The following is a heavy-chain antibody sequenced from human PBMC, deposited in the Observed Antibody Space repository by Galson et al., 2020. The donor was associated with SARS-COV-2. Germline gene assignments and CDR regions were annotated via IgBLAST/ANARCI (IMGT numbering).Heavy chain of an antibody. CDR1: GGTFSSYA. D-gene: IGHD2-2*01. J-gene: IGHJ5*02. CDR3: AREYCSSTSCKTSNWFDP. Sequence: KISCKASGGTFSSYAISWVRQAPGQGLEWMGGIIPILGIANYAQKFQGRVTITADKSTSTAYMELSSLRSEDTAVYYCAREYCSSTSCKTSNWFDPWGQGTLVTVSS. V-gene: IGHV1-69*10. CDR2: IIPILGIA.